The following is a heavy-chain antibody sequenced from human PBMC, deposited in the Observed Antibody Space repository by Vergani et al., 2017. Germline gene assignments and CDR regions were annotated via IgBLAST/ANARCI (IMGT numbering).Heavy chain of an antibody. CDR3: ARKRGYCSGGSCYPVLDY. CDR2: IYSGGST. D-gene: IGHD2-15*01. J-gene: IGHJ4*02. V-gene: IGHV3-66*02. Sequence: EVQLVESGGGLVQPGGSLRLSCAASGFTVSSNYMSWVRQAPGKGLEWVSVIYSGGSTYYADSVKGRFTISRDNSKNTLYLQMNSLRAEDTAVYYCARKRGYCSGGSCYPVLDYWDQGTLVTVSS. CDR1: GFTVSSNY.